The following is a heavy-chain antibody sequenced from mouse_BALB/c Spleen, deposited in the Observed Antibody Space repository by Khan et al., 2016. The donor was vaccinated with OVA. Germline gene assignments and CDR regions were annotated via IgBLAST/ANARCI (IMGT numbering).Heavy chain of an antibody. CDR2: VSTGGSYT. J-gene: IGHJ3*01. V-gene: IGHV5-6*01. Sequence: EVQLVESGGDLVKPGGSLKLSCAASGLTFSTYGMSWVRQTPDKRLEWVATVSTGGSYTYYPDSVKGRFTISRDNAKNTLYLQMSGRKSDDTSMFYCTRLAYYYESEGFAYWGQGTLVTVAA. CDR3: TRLAYYYESEGFAY. D-gene: IGHD1-1*01. CDR1: GLTFSTYG.